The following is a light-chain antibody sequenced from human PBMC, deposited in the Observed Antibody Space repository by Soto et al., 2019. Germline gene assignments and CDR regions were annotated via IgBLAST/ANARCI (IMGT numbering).Light chain of an antibody. CDR3: QAYDNSLTVWRV. CDR1: SSNIGAGFE. V-gene: IGLV1-40*01. CDR2: GNN. Sequence: QSVLTQPPSVSGAPGQRVTISCTGTSSNIGAGFEVFWYQQFPGTAPRLILSGNNIRPSGVPDRFSGSRSGASASLDITGLQAQDEADYFCQAYDNSLTVWRVFGGGTQLTVL. J-gene: IGLJ2*01.